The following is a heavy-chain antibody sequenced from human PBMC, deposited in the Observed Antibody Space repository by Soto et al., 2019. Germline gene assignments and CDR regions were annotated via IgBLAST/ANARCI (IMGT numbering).Heavy chain of an antibody. D-gene: IGHD2-15*01. Sequence: PSETLSLTCAVSGGSISSGGYSWSWIRQPPGKGLEWIGYIYHSGSTYYNPSLKSRVTISVDTSKNQFSLKLSSVTAADTAVYYRARYCSGGSCYGWFDPWGQGTLVTVSS. CDR2: IYHSGST. J-gene: IGHJ5*02. CDR1: GGSISSGGYS. V-gene: IGHV4-30-2*05. CDR3: ARYCSGGSCYGWFDP.